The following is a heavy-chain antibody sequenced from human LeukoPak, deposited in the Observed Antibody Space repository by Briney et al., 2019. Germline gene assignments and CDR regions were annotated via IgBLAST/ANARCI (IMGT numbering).Heavy chain of an antibody. D-gene: IGHD6-19*01. V-gene: IGHV3-21*01. CDR1: GFTFSSYN. CDR2: ISSSSSYI. J-gene: IGHJ4*02. Sequence: GGSLRLSCAASGFTFSSYNMNWVRQAPGKGLEWVSSISSSSSYIYYADSVKGRFTISRDNAKNSLYLQMSSLRAEDTAVYYCARDLSGWPDYWGQGTLVTVSS. CDR3: ARDLSGWPDY.